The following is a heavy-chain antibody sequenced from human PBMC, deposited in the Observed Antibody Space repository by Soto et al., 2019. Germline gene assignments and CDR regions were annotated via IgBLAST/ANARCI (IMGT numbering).Heavy chain of an antibody. CDR1: GGSIRYYF. CDR3: ARVPGDACGDSGGFDY. V-gene: IGHV4-59*01. J-gene: IGHJ4*02. Sequence: SATLDLSGTISGGSIRYYFWTWIRQPPGKGLEWIGYIYYSGRTNYNPSLKSRVSISVDTSKNHLSLQLSSVTAADTAVYSRARVPGDACGDSGGFDYCGQGTLVTFSS. D-gene: IGHD4-17*01. CDR2: IYYSGRT.